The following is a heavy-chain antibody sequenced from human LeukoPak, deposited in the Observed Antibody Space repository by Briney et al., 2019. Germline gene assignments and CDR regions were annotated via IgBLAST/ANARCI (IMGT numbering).Heavy chain of an antibody. J-gene: IGHJ5*02. V-gene: IGHV3-30*03. D-gene: IGHD2/OR15-2a*01. CDR3: ACNTRGKPLS. CDR2: ISYDGSNK. CDR1: GFTFSSYG. Sequence: GGSLRLSCAASGFTFSSYGMHWVRQAPGKGLEWVAVISYDGSNKYYADSVKGRFTISRDNSKNTLYLQMNSLRAEDTAVYYCACNTRGKPLSWGQGTLVTVSS.